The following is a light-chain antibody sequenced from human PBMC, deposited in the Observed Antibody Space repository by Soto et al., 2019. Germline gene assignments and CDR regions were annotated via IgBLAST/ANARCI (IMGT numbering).Light chain of an antibody. CDR3: SSYTSSAFVV. CDR1: SSDVGTYNY. CDR2: GVT. V-gene: IGLV2-14*01. Sequence: QSALTQPASVSGSPGQSITISGTGTSSDVGTYNYVSWYQQHPGKAPKLIIYGVTNRPSGVSNRFSGSKSGNTASLTISGLQAEDEAGYYCSSYTSSAFVVFGGGTKLTVL. J-gene: IGLJ2*01.